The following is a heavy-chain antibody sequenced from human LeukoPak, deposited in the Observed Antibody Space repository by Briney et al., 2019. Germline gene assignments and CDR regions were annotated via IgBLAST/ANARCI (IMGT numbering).Heavy chain of an antibody. CDR1: GFTLSTFW. Sequence: GGSLRLSCAASGFTLSTFWMSWVRQAPGKGLEWVASIRQDGSVEHYVDSVKGRFTVSRDNAKNSLYLQTNSLRAEDTALYYCARLWGDVTIFDSWGQGTLITVSS. CDR2: IRQDGSVE. D-gene: IGHD3-10*01. J-gene: IGHJ4*02. V-gene: IGHV3-7*01. CDR3: ARLWGDVTIFDS.